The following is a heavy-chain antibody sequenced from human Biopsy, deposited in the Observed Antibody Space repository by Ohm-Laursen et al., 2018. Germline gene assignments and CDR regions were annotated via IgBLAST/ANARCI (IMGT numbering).Heavy chain of an antibody. D-gene: IGHD3-9*01. V-gene: IGHV1-2*02. CDR3: ARVPAYPSIDGYYGLDL. J-gene: IGHJ6*02. CDR2: INPNSGNA. Sequence: ASVKASCKASGYTFAGYYLHWVRQAPGHGLEWLGWINPNSGNANYAQSFQGRLTVTRDTSISTAYMELTSLTFDDTAIYYCARVPAYPSIDGYYGLDLWGQGTTVIVSS. CDR1: GYTFAGYY.